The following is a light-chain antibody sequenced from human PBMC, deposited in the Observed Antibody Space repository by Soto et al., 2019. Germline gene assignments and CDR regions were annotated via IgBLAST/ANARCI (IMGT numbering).Light chain of an antibody. J-gene: IGLJ3*02. V-gene: IGLV1-40*01. CDR3: QSYGRSLSGTV. CDR1: SSNIGAGYA. Sequence: QSVLTQPPSVSGAPVQRGTISCTGSSSNIGAGYAVHWYKQLPGTAPKLLIFGNHNRPSGVPDRFSGSRFGPSDSLDIAGLQDDDEADCYCQSYGRSLSGTVLGGGTKLAVL. CDR2: GNH.